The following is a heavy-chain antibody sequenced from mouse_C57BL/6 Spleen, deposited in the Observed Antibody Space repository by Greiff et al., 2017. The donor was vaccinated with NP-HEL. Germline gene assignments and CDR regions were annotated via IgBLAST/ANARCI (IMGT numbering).Heavy chain of an antibody. CDR2: IDPSDSYT. J-gene: IGHJ1*03. Sequence: VQLQQPGAELVMPGASVKLSCKASGYTFTSYWMHWVKQRPGQGLEWIGEIDPSDSYTNYNQKFKGKSTLTVDKSSSTAYMQLSSLTSEDSAVYYCARPRYVYFDVWGTGTTVTVSS. CDR1: GYTFTSYW. D-gene: IGHD1-1*01. CDR3: ARPRYVYFDV. V-gene: IGHV1-69*01.